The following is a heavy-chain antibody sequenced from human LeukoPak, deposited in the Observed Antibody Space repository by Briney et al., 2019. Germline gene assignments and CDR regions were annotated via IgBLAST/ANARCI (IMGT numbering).Heavy chain of an antibody. D-gene: IGHD1-7*01. J-gene: IGHJ4*02. CDR2: IYSDGST. CDR1: GFTVSSNY. Sequence: PGGSLRLSCAASGFTVSSNYMSWVRQAPGKGLEWVSEIYSDGSTYYADSVKGRFTISRDNAKNSLYLQMNSLRAEDTAVYYCARTGTSSGGYYWGQGTLVTVSS. V-gene: IGHV3-53*01. CDR3: ARTGTSSGGYY.